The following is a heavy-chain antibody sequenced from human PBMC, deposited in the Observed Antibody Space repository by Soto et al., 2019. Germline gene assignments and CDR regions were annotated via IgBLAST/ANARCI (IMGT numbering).Heavy chain of an antibody. D-gene: IGHD3-22*01. CDR2: IVVGSGNT. V-gene: IGHV1-58*01. J-gene: IGHJ4*02. CDR1: GFTFTSSA. Sequence: GASVKVSCKASGFTFTSSAVRWVRQARGQRLEWIGWIVVGSGNTNYAQKFQERVTITRDMSTSTAYMELSSLRSEDTAVYYCAANYYDSSGYYYVIDYWGQGTLVTVSS. CDR3: AANYYDSSGYYYVIDY.